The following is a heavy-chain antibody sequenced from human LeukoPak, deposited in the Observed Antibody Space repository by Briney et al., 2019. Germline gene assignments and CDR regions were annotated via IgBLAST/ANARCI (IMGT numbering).Heavy chain of an antibody. CDR2: IKSDGSST. CDR1: GFTFSNYW. D-gene: IGHD3-9*01. J-gene: IGHJ4*02. CDR3: ARERDWYFDY. Sequence: GGSLRLSCAVSGFTFSNYWMHWVRQALGKGLVWVSLIKSDGSSTSYADSVKGRFTISRDNAKNTLYLQMNSLRAEDTAVYYCARERDWYFDYWGQGTLVSVSS. V-gene: IGHV3-74*01.